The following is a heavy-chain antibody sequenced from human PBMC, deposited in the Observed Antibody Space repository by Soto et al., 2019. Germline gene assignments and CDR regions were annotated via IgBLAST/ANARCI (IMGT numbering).Heavy chain of an antibody. V-gene: IGHV1-18*01. CDR3: ASTMVRGVTLPYYYYGMGV. CDR1: GYTFTSYG. CDR2: ISAYNGNT. Sequence: ASVKVSCKASGYTFTSYGISWVRQAPGQGLEWMGWISAYNGNTNYAQKLQGRVTMTTDTSTSTAYMELRSLRSDDTAVYYCASTMVRGVTLPYYYYGMGVWGQGTTVTVSS. D-gene: IGHD3-10*01. J-gene: IGHJ6*02.